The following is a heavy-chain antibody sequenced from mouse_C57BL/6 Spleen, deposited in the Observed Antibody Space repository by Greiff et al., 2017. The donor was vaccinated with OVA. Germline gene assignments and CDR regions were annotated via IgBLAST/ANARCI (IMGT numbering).Heavy chain of an antibody. CDR1: GYAFSSSW. D-gene: IGHD3-3*01. CDR2: IYPGDGDT. V-gene: IGHV1-82*01. Sequence: VQLQQSGPELVKPGASVKISCKASGYAFSSSWMNWVKQRPGKGLEWIGRIYPGDGDTNYNGKFKGKATLTADKSSSTAYMQLSSLTSEDSAVYFCARGRDLYFDYWGQGTTRTVSS. J-gene: IGHJ2*01. CDR3: ARGRDLYFDY.